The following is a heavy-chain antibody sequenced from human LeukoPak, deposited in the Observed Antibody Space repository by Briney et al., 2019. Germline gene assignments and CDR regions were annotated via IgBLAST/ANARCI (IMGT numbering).Heavy chain of an antibody. V-gene: IGHV4-59*08. CDR3: ARGGNYGDYDGYFDY. J-gene: IGHJ4*02. D-gene: IGHD4-17*01. CDR1: GGSISSYY. Sequence: SETPSHTCTVSGGSISSYYWSWIRQPPGKGLEWIGYIYYSGSTNYNPSLRSRATISVDTSKNQFSLKLSSVTAADTAVYYCARGGNYGDYDGYFDYWGQGTLVTVSS. CDR2: IYYSGST.